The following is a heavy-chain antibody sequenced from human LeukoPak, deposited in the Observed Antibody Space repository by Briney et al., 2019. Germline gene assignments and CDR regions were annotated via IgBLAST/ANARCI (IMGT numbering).Heavy chain of an antibody. V-gene: IGHV3-15*01. CDR2: IKSKNVGGTT. Sequence: GGSLRLSGAASGFTFNNAGMNWVRQAPGKGLEWVGRIKSKNVGGTTDYAAPVKGRFTISRDDSKNTVYLQMNSLKIEDTAVYYCTSHAAFDPWGQGTLVTVSS. J-gene: IGHJ5*02. CDR1: GFTFNNAG. CDR3: TSHAAFDP.